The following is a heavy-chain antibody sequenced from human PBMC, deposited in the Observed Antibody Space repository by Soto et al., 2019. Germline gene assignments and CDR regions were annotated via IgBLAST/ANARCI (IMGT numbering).Heavy chain of an antibody. V-gene: IGHV1-46*01. J-gene: IGHJ5*02. CDR1: GYTFTSYY. D-gene: IGHD3-10*01. CDR2: INPSGGST. CDR3: ASAYGSGSYYNWFDP. Sequence: ASVKVSCKASGYTFTSYYMHWVRQAPGQGLEWMGIINPSGGSTSYAQKFQGRVTMTRDTSTSTVYMELSSLRSEDTAVYYCASAYGSGSYYNWFDPWGQGTLVTVSS.